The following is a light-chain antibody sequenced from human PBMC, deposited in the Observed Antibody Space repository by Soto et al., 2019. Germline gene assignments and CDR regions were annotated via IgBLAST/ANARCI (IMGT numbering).Light chain of an antibody. V-gene: IGKV1-12*01. CDR3: QQYDNLPVT. J-gene: IGKJ5*01. CDR2: AAS. CDR1: HGISSL. Sequence: DIQMTQSPSSVSASVGDRVTITCRASHGISSLLAWYQQKAGKAPKLLIYAASTLQSGVPSRFSGSGSGTDFTFTISSLQPGDIATYYCQQYDNLPVTFGLGTRREIK.